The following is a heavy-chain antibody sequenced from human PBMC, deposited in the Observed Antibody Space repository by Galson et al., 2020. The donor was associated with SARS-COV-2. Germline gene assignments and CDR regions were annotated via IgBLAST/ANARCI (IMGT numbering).Heavy chain of an antibody. V-gene: IGHV3-30*03. CDR2: ISYDGINK. Sequence: GGSLRLSCAASGFTFSSYGMHWVRQAPGKGLEWVAVISYDGINKYYADSVKGRFTISRDNSKNTLYLQMNSLRAEDTAVYYCARPYSVSYYDAFDIWGQGTMVTVSS. CDR1: GFTFSSYG. J-gene: IGHJ3*02. D-gene: IGHD1-26*01. CDR3: ARPYSVSYYDAFDI.